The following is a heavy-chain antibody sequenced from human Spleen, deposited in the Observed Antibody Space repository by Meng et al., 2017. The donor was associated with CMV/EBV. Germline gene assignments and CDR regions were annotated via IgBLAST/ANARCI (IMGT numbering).Heavy chain of an antibody. CDR3: ARVGVRGNWYFDL. CDR2: IIPILGIA. V-gene: IGHV1-69*02. CDR1: GSTFSSYT. J-gene: IGHJ2*01. Sequence: CQASGSTFSSYTISWVRQAPGQGLGWMGRIIPILGIANYAQKFQGRVTITADKSTSTAYMELSSLRSEDTAVYYCARVGVRGNWYFDLWGRGTLVTVSS. D-gene: IGHD3-10*01.